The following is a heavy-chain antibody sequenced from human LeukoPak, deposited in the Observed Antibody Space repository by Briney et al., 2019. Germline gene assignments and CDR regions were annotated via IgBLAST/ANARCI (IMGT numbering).Heavy chain of an antibody. J-gene: IGHJ4*02. CDR3: ARDYSTVTTFFDY. D-gene: IGHD4-17*01. CDR2: ISYDGSNK. V-gene: IGHV3-30*03. Sequence: GGSLRLSCAASGFTFSSYGMHWVRQAPGKGLEWVAVISYDGSNKYYADSVKGRFTVSRDNSKNSLYLQMNSLRAEDTAVYYCARDYSTVTTFFDYWGQGTLVTVSS. CDR1: GFTFSSYG.